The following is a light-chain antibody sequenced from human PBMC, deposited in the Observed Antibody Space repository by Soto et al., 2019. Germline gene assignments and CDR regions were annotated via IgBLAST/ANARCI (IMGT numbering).Light chain of an antibody. V-gene: IGKV3-15*01. CDR2: GAS. J-gene: IGKJ5*01. CDR3: QQYNDWPIT. Sequence: EVVLTQSPVTLSMSPGDSATLSCRASQSVSDNFAWYHQKPGQAPRLLIYGASTRATGIPARFSGSGSGTEFTXTXSSLQSEDFAVYYCQQYNDWPITFGQGTRLEIK. CDR1: QSVSDN.